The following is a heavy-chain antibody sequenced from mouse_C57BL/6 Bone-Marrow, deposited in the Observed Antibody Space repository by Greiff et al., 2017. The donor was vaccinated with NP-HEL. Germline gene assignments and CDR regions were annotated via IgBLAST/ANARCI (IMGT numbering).Heavy chain of an antibody. CDR3: AKNYYGSSDWYFDV. J-gene: IGHJ1*03. V-gene: IGHV1-81*01. CDR1: GYTFTSYG. D-gene: IGHD1-1*01. Sequence: QVQLQQSGAELARPGASVKLSCKASGYTFTSYGISWVKQRTGQGLEWIGEIYPRSGNTYYNEKFKGKATLTADKSSSTAYMELRSLTSEDSAVYFYAKNYYGSSDWYFDVWGTGTTVTVSS. CDR2: IYPRSGNT.